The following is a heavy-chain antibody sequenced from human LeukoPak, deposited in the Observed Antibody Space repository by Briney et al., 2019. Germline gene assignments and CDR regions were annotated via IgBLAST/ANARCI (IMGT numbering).Heavy chain of an antibody. Sequence: SETLSLTCAVYGGSFSAYYWSWIRQPPGKGLEWIAEINHSGTTNYKPSLKSRVTISIDTSKNQFSLKLSSVTAADTAVYYCASSRGYSSSLWYYYMDVWGKGATVTVSS. J-gene: IGHJ6*03. V-gene: IGHV4-34*01. CDR3: ASSRGYSSSLWYYYMDV. CDR1: GGSFSAYY. D-gene: IGHD6-13*01. CDR2: INHSGTT.